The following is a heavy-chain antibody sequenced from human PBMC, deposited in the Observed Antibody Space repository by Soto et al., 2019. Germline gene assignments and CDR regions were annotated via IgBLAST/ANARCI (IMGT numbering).Heavy chain of an antibody. D-gene: IGHD4-17*01. CDR2: IGTAGDT. CDR3: ARSYGDYGMDV. CDR1: GFTFSSYD. J-gene: IGHJ6*02. Sequence: EVQLVESGGGLVQPGGSLRLSCAASGFTFSSYDMHWVRQATGKGLEWVSAIGTAGDTYYPGSVKGRFTISRENAKNSLYLQMNSLRDGDTAVYYCARSYGDYGMDVWGQGTTVTVSS. V-gene: IGHV3-13*01.